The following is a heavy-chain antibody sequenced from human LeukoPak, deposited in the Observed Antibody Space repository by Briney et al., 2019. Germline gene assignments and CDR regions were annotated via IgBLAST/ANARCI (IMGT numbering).Heavy chain of an antibody. CDR3: VRDGAFFDY. J-gene: IGHJ4*02. CDR1: GFTFSNHW. Sequence: PGGSLRLSCAASGFTFSNHWMSWVRQAPGKGLEWVANTKPDGSDNFYVDSVKGRFTISRDNAKSSLFLQMNNLRVDDTAVYYCVRDGAFFDYWGQGVSVTVSS. V-gene: IGHV3-7*01. D-gene: IGHD4-17*01. CDR2: TKPDGSDN.